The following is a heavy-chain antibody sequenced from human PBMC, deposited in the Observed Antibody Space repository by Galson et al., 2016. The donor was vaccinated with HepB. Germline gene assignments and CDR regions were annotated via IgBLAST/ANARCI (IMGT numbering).Heavy chain of an antibody. J-gene: IGHJ5*02. CDR1: GYIFSSYG. D-gene: IGHD3-10*01. CDR2: NSGYNYYT. Sequence: CQASGYIFSSYGISWVRQAPGQGLEWMGWNSGYNYYTSYAQELQGRVTLTTDTSTGTAYMELRSLTSDDTAVYYCARDRLRGALVDLWGQGTRVTVSS. CDR3: ARDRLRGALVDL. V-gene: IGHV1-18*01.